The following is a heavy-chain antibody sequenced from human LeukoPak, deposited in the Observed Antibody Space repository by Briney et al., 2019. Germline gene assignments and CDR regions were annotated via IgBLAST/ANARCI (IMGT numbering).Heavy chain of an antibody. D-gene: IGHD1-26*01. CDR3: ARELGGSYSSFDY. CDR1: GGSISSSNW. J-gene: IGHJ4*02. Sequence: SGTLSLTCAVSGGSISSSNWWSWVRQPPGKGLEWIGEIYHSGSTNYNPSLKSRVTISVDTSKNQFSLKLSSVTAADTAVYYCARELGGSYSSFDYWGQGTLVTVSS. V-gene: IGHV4-4*02. CDR2: IYHSGST.